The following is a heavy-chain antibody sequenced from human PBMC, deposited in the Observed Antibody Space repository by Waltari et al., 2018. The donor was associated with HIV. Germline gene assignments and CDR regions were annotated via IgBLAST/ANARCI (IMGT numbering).Heavy chain of an antibody. CDR2: RSAMGDRT. CDR1: GFAFSDYA. D-gene: IGHD2-21*02. J-gene: IGHJ1*01. CDR3: AKGAFVGVTGIPSEYFPH. V-gene: IGHV3-23*01. Sequence: EVQLLESGGGLVQSGGSLRLSCAASGFAFSDYAMGWVRQAPGEEREWVAGRSAMGDRTYHADSVTGRFTISRDNSKNTHYLQMDRLRAEDTALYFCAKGAFVGVTGIPSEYFPHWGLGIVVTVSS.